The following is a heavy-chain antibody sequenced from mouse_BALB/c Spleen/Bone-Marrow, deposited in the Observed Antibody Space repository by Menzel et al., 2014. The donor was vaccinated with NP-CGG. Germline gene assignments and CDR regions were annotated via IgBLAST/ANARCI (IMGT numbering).Heavy chain of an antibody. CDR1: GYTFXSYW. CDR3: ARRTTTVVATDY. V-gene: IGHV1S81*02. CDR2: INPSNGRT. D-gene: IGHD1-1*01. Sequence: VQLQQSGAELVKPGASVKLSCKASGYTFXSYWMHWVEQRPGQGLEWIGEINPSNGRTNYNEKFKSKATLTVDKSSSTAYMQLSSLTSEDSAVYYCARRTTTVVATDYWGQGTTLTVSS. J-gene: IGHJ2*01.